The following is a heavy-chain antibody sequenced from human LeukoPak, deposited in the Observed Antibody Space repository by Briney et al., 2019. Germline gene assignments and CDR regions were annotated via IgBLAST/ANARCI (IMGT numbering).Heavy chain of an antibody. D-gene: IGHD2-2*01. J-gene: IGHJ4*02. Sequence: ASAKVSCKASGYTFTGYYMHWVRQAPGQGLEWMGWINPNSGGTNYAQKFQGRVTMTRDTSISTAYMELSRLRSDDTAVYYCARGGVVVPAADTSIDYWGQGTLVTVSS. V-gene: IGHV1-2*02. CDR3: ARGGVVVPAADTSIDY. CDR2: INPNSGGT. CDR1: GYTFTGYY.